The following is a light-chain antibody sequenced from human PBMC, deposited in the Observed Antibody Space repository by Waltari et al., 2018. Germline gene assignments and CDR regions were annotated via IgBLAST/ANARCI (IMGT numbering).Light chain of an antibody. CDR3: CSYAGRGTYV. CDR2: EVF. J-gene: IGLJ1*01. CDR1: TSAVGSSAL. V-gene: IGLV2-23*02. Sequence: QSALTQPASVSGTPGQSITISCSGTTSAVGSSALVSWYQQHPGEAPKLLICEVFKRPPDTSSRFSGAKSGSTASLTISGLQPEDEADYYCCSYAGRGTYVFGSGTKVTVL.